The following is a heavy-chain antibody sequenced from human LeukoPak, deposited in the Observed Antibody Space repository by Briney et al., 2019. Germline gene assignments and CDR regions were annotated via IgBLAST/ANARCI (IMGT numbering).Heavy chain of an antibody. J-gene: IGHJ5*02. CDR1: GGSISSYY. CDR2: IYSSGST. D-gene: IGHD1-26*01. V-gene: IGHV4-4*07. Sequence: SETLSLTCTVSGGSISSYYWSWIRQTAGKGLEWIGRIYSSGSTNYNPSLKSRVTMSVDTSKNQFSLKLTSVTAADTAVYFCARQVGTTGFSWFDPWGQGTLVTVSS. CDR3: ARQVGTTGFSWFDP.